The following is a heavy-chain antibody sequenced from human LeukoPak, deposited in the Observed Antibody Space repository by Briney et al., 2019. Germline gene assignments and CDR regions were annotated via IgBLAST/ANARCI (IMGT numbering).Heavy chain of an antibody. CDR2: ISRNGGST. V-gene: IGHV3-64D*09. D-gene: IGHD2/OR15-2a*01. J-gene: IGHJ4*02. CDR3: VKDLRSDFMGVLSRYLSY. CDR1: GFTFSSYS. Sequence: PGGSLRLSCVASGFTFSSYSMNWVRQAPGKGLEYVAAISRNGGSTYYADSVKGRFTISRDNSKNTLYLQMSSLRAEDTAVYLCVKDLRSDFMGVLSRYLSYWGQGTLVTVSS.